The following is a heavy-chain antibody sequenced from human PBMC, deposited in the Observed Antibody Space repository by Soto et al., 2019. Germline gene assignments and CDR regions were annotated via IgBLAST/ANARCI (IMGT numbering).Heavy chain of an antibody. CDR1: GGTFSSYA. Sequence: QVQLVQSGAEVQKPGSSVKVSCKASGGTFSSYAISWVRQAPGQGLEWMGGIIPIFGTANYAQKFQGRVTITEDESTSTAYMELSSLRSEDTAVYYCARDLVTKPYYYYYYGMDVWGQGTTVTVSS. CDR2: IIPIFGTA. J-gene: IGHJ6*02. D-gene: IGHD4-4*01. V-gene: IGHV1-69*01. CDR3: ARDLVTKPYYYYYYGMDV.